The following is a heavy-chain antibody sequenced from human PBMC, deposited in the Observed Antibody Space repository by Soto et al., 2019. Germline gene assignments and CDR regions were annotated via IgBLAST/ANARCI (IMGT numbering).Heavy chain of an antibody. CDR3: AKDRLAYCSGDCYPPSYFDY. Sequence: LRLSCAASGFTFSSYGMHWVRQAPGKGLEWVAVISYDGSNKYYADSVKGRFTISRDYSKNTLYLQMNSLRVEDTALYYCAKDRLAYCSGDCYPPSYFDYWGQGTLVTVSS. D-gene: IGHD2-21*02. J-gene: IGHJ4*02. CDR2: ISYDGSNK. CDR1: GFTFSSYG. V-gene: IGHV3-30*18.